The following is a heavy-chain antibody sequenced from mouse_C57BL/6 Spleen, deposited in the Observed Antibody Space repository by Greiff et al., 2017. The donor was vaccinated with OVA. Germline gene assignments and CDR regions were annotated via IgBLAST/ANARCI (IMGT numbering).Heavy chain of an antibody. Sequence: QVQLQQPGAELVKPGASVKLSCKASGYTFTSYWMHWVKQRPGQGLEWIGMIHPNSGSTNYNEKFKSKATLTVDKSSSTAYMQLSSLTSEDSAVYYCARIVVAKYYYAMDYWCQGTSVTVSS. CDR1: GYTFTSYW. J-gene: IGHJ4*01. CDR2: IHPNSGST. V-gene: IGHV1-64*01. D-gene: IGHD1-1*01. CDR3: ARIVVAKYYYAMDY.